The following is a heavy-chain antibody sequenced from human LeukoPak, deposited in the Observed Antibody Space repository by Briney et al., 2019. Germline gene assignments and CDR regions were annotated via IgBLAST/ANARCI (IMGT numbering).Heavy chain of an antibody. CDR2: IYYSGST. Sequence: PSETLSLTCTVSGGSISSYYWSWIRQPPGKGLEWIGYIYYSGSTNYNPSLKSRFTISVDTSKNQFSLKRSSVTAADTPVYYCARHRSGWPRTTFDYWGQGTLVTVSS. V-gene: IGHV4-59*08. CDR3: ARHRSGWPRTTFDY. CDR1: GGSISSYY. J-gene: IGHJ4*02. D-gene: IGHD6-19*01.